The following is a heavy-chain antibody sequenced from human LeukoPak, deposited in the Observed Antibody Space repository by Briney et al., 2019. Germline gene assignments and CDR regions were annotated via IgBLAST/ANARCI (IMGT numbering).Heavy chain of an antibody. Sequence: SETLALTCTVSGGSISSSSYYWGWIRPPPGKGLEWVGSIYYSGSTYYNPSLKSRVTISVDTAKNQFSLKLSSVTAADTAVYYCARVVGNSGSYYYDYWGQGTLVTVSS. J-gene: IGHJ4*02. CDR3: ARVVGNSGSYYYDY. CDR2: IYYSGST. CDR1: GGSISSSSYY. V-gene: IGHV4-39*07. D-gene: IGHD1-26*01.